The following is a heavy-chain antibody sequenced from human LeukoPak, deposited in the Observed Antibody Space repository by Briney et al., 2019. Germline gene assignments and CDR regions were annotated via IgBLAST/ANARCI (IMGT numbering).Heavy chain of an antibody. CDR3: ATNYYDSSGYRH. Sequence: PGGSLRLSCAASGFTFDDYAMHWVRQAPGKGLEWVSGISWNSGSIGYADSVKGRFTISRDNAKNSLYLQMNSLRAEDTAVYSCATNYYDSSGYRHWGQGTLVTVSS. CDR2: ISWNSGSI. D-gene: IGHD3-22*01. V-gene: IGHV3-9*01. J-gene: IGHJ4*02. CDR1: GFTFDDYA.